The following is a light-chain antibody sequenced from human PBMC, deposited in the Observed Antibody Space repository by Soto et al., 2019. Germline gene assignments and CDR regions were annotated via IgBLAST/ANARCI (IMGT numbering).Light chain of an antibody. V-gene: IGKV1-39*01. Sequence: DIQLTQSPASLSASVGDRVSISCRASQSISNYLNWYQQKPGQAPKVLIFAASRLQSGVPSRFSGSGSGTDFTLTITSLQPEDFATYYCQQSYSRTFGQGTKV. CDR1: QSISNY. CDR3: QQSYSRT. J-gene: IGKJ1*01. CDR2: AAS.